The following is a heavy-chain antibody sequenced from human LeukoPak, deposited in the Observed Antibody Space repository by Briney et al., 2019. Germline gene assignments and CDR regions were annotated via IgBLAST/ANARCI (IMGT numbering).Heavy chain of an antibody. CDR1: VYTFTFYY. J-gene: IGHJ4*02. V-gene: IGHV1-2*02. CDR3: ASGSSLDGSSAWPTHYY. D-gene: IGHD6-19*01. CDR2: INPNSGGT. Sequence: ASVTVSFKSSVYTFTFYYLHWVRQAPGQGLEWRGWINPNSGGTHYAQKFQGRVTITRDTSISTVYMEVSRLTSDDTAMYYCASGSSLDGSSAWPTHYYWGQGTLVTVSS.